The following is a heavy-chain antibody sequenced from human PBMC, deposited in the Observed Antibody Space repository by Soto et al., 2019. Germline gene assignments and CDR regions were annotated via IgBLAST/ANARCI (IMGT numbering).Heavy chain of an antibody. CDR1: GFTFSIYS. V-gene: IGHV3-21*01. J-gene: IGHJ4*02. D-gene: IGHD3-3*01. CDR2: ISSSSSYI. CDR3: ANLGAAIIPY. Sequence: GGSLRLSCAASGFTFSIYSMNWVRQAPGKGLEWVSSISSSSSYIYYADSVKGRFTISRDNAKNSLYLQMNSLRAEDTAVYYCANLGAAIIPYWGQGTLVTVSS.